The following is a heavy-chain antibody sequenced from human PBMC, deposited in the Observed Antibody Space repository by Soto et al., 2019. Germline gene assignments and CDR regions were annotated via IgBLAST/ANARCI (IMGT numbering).Heavy chain of an antibody. CDR3: ARNKNWNYYYGMDV. Sequence: GESLKISCKGSGYSFTSYWISWVRQMPGKGLEWMGRIDPSDSYTKYSPSFQGHVTISADKSISTAYLQWSSLKASDTAMYYCARNKNWNYYYGMDVWGKGTTVTVSS. V-gene: IGHV5-10-1*01. CDR2: IDPSDSYT. D-gene: IGHD1-1*01. J-gene: IGHJ6*04. CDR1: GYSFTSYW.